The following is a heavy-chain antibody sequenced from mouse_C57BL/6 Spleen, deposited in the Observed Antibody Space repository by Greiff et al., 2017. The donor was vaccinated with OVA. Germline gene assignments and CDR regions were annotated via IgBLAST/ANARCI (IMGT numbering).Heavy chain of an antibody. J-gene: IGHJ4*01. V-gene: IGHV1-55*01. Sequence: QVHVKQPGAELVKPGASVKMSCKASGYTFTSYWITWVKQRPGQGLEWIGDIYPGSGSTNYNEKFKSKATLTVDTSSSTAYMQLSSLTSEDSAVYYCARRYYDYLYAMDYWGQGTSVTVSS. CDR2: IYPGSGST. CDR3: ARRYYDYLYAMDY. D-gene: IGHD2-4*01. CDR1: GYTFTSYW.